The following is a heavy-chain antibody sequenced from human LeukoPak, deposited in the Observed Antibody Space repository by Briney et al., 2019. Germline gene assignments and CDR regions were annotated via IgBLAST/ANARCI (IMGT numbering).Heavy chain of an antibody. CDR3: ARSESYRYSFDY. CDR2: IYPGDSDT. CDR1: GYSFTNYW. J-gene: IGHJ4*02. Sequence: GESLKISCKGSGYSFTNYWIGWVRPPPGPRLARMGIIYPGDSDTKYSPSFQGQVTISADKSISAAYLQWSSLKASDTAMYYCARSESYRYSFDYWGQGTLVTVSS. V-gene: IGHV5-51*01. D-gene: IGHD1-26*01.